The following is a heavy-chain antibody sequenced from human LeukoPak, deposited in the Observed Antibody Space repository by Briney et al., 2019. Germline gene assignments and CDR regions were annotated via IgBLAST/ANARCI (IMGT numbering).Heavy chain of an antibody. CDR1: GFTFSSYR. CDR3: ARDDLGATKFDY. V-gene: IGHV3-21*01. CDR2: ISSSSSYI. Sequence: GGSLRLSCAASGFTFSSYRMNWVRQAPGKGLEWVSSISSSSSYIYYADSVKGRFTISRDNAKNSLYLQMNSLRAEDTAVYYCARDDLGATKFDYWGQGTLVTVSS. D-gene: IGHD1-26*01. J-gene: IGHJ4*02.